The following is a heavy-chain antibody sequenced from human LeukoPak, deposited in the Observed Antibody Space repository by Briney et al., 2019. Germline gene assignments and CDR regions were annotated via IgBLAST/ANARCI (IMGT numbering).Heavy chain of an antibody. CDR2: INPNSGGT. V-gene: IGHV1-2*06. CDR1: GYTFTGYY. CDR3: ARAYCGGDCYPVDY. Sequence: ASVTVSCKASGYTFTGYYMHWVRQAPGQGLEWMGRINPNSGGTNYAQKFQGRVTMTRDTSISTAYMELSRLRSDDTAVYYCARAYCGGDCYPVDYWGQGTLVTVSS. J-gene: IGHJ4*02. D-gene: IGHD2-21*02.